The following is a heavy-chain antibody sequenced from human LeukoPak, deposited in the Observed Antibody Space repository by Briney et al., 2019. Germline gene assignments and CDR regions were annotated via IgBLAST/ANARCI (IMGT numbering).Heavy chain of an antibody. CDR1: EFTFSNYW. J-gene: IGHJ4*02. CDR2: INRDGSET. V-gene: IGHV3-7*01. CDR3: ARGQGAFDY. Sequence: GGSLRLSCAASEFTFSNYWMTWVRQTPGKGLEWVANINRDGSETYYVDSVKGRFTISRDNARTSLYLKMNKLRAEDTAVYYCARGQGAFDYWGQGTVVTVSS. D-gene: IGHD3-16*01.